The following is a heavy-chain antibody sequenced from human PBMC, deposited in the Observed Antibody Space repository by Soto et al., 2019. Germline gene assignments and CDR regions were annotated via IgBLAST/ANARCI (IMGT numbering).Heavy chain of an antibody. D-gene: IGHD4-17*01. V-gene: IGHV1-18*01. CDR3: ARDSGMTTVTTRWFDP. J-gene: IGHJ5*02. Sequence: ASVKVSCKASGYTFTSYGISWVRQAPGQGLEWMGWISAYNGNTNYAQRLQGRVTMTTDTSTSTAYMELRSLRFDDTAVYYCARDSGMTTVTTRWFDPWGQGTLVTVS. CDR1: GYTFTSYG. CDR2: ISAYNGNT.